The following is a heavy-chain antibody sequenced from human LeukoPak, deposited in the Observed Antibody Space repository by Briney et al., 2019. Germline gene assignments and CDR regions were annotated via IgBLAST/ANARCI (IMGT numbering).Heavy chain of an antibody. J-gene: IGHJ4*02. V-gene: IGHV4-59*01. CDR2: VYYSGIT. Sequence: SETLSLTCTVSGASISSYYWSWIRQPPGKGLEWIGYVYYSGITHYNPTLKSRVTISVDTSKNQFSLKLTSVTAADTAVYYCASGPYPAAGTDHQFDYWGQGTLVTVFS. CDR1: GASISSYY. D-gene: IGHD6-13*01. CDR3: ASGPYPAAGTDHQFDY.